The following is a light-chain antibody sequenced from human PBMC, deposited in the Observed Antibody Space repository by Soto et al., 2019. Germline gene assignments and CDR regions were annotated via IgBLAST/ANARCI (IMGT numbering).Light chain of an antibody. Sequence: DIQMTQSPSSLSASVGDRVTITCRASQGISTSLNWYQQKPGKAPKLLIYAASSLQSGVPSRFSGSGSETDFTLTISDVQPEDFALYYCHQRQSWPRTFGQGTKVDI. V-gene: IGKV1-39*01. CDR3: HQRQSWPRT. J-gene: IGKJ1*01. CDR2: AAS. CDR1: QGISTS.